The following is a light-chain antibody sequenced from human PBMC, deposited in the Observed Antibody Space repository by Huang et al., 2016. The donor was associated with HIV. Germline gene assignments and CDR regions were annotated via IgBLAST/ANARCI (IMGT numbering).Light chain of an antibody. CDR2: KAS. CDR3: QQYNRYSYT. J-gene: IGKJ2*01. V-gene: IGKV1-5*03. CDR1: QSISSW. Sequence: DIQMTQSPSTLSASVGDRVTITCRASQSISSWLAWYQQKPGKAPKVLIYKASSLERGVPSRCSGSGSGTEFTLTISSLQPDDFATYYCQQYNRYSYTFGQGTNLEIK.